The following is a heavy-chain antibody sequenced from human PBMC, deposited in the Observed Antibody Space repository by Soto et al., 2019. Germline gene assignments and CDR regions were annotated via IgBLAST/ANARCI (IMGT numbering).Heavy chain of an antibody. D-gene: IGHD3-16*01. CDR2: IYYSGST. J-gene: IGHJ4*02. CDR1: GGSISSGGYY. V-gene: IGHV4-31*03. CDR3: ARGRDHLTLGEFFDY. Sequence: QVQLQESGPGLVKPSQTLSLTCTVSGGSISSGGYYWSWIRQHPGKGLEWIGYIYYSGSTYYNPSLKSRVTLSVDTSKNQFSLKLSSVTAADTAVYYCARGRDHLTLGEFFDYWGQGTLVTVSS.